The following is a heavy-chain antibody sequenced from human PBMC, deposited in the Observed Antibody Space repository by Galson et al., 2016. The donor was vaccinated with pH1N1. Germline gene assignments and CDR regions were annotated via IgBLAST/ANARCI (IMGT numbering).Heavy chain of an antibody. Sequence: SLRLSCAASGFTFSSFAMTWVRQAPGKGLDWVSTISGSGDITNFGDSVKGRFTISRDNSKNTLYLEMNSLRAEDSAVYLCAKGGDYFPSGPFSYMDVWGKGTPVTVSS. CDR2: ISGSGDIT. V-gene: IGHV3-23*01. CDR3: AKGGDYFPSGPFSYMDV. D-gene: IGHD3-10*01. J-gene: IGHJ6*03. CDR1: GFTFSSFA.